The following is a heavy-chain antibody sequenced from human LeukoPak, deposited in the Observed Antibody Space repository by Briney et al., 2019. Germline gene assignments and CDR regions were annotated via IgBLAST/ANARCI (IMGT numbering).Heavy chain of an antibody. V-gene: IGHV3-11*04. Sequence: GGSLRLSCAASGFTFSGYYMTWVRQAPGRGLEWVSYISQSGITSYGDSVKGRFTISRDNAKHSLYLQMNGLRAEDTGLYFCARWNFAMDYWGQGISVTVSS. CDR3: ARWNFAMDY. CDR1: GFTFSGYY. J-gene: IGHJ4*02. CDR2: ISQSGIT. D-gene: IGHD2-2*01.